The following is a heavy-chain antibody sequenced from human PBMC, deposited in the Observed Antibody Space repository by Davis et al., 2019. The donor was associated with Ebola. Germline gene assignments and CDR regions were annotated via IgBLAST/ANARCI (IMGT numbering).Heavy chain of an antibody. D-gene: IGHD5-24*01. Sequence: PGGSLRLSYAASGFPFSQAWLNWVRQAPGKGLEWVGRIKSKNDGETTDYAAPVRGRFTMSRDDSKNTLFLRMDSLKTEDTGIYFCVTMAAFWGQGTLVTVSS. CDR3: VTMAAF. CDR2: IKSKNDGETT. J-gene: IGHJ4*02. V-gene: IGHV3-15*07. CDR1: GFPFSQAW.